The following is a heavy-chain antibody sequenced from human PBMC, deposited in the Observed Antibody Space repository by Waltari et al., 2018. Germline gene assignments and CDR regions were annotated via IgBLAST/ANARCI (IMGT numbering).Heavy chain of an antibody. CDR2: IKQDGSEK. J-gene: IGHJ6*04. D-gene: IGHD1-26*01. CDR3: ARDRPREYVVGATTGMDV. CDR1: GFTFSSYW. V-gene: IGHV3-7*01. Sequence: EVQLVESGGGLVQPGGSLRLSCAASGFTFSSYWMSWVRQAPGKGLEWVANIKQDGSEKYYVDAVKGRFTISRDNAKNSRYLQMNSLRAEDTAVYYCARDRPREYVVGATTGMDVWGKGTTVTVSS.